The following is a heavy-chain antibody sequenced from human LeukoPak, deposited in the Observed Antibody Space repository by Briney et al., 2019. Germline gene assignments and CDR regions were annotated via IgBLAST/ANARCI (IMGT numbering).Heavy chain of an antibody. CDR1: GYGFTGYY. CDR3: ARGDIVVLPAGIPHNWFDP. D-gene: IGHD2-2*02. CDR2: INPNSGGT. Sequence: GASVKVSCKASGYGFTGYYIHWVRQAPGQGLEWMGWINPNSGGTNYAQKFQGRVTMTRDTSISTAYMELSRLRSDDTAVYYCARGDIVVLPAGIPHNWFDPWGQGTLVTVSS. V-gene: IGHV1-2*02. J-gene: IGHJ5*02.